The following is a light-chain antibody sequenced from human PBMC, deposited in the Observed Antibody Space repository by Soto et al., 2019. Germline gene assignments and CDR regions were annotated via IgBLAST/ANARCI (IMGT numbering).Light chain of an antibody. CDR3: SSYTSSSNVV. V-gene: IGLV2-14*03. J-gene: IGLJ2*01. CDR2: DVS. Sequence: QSALTQPASVSGSPGQSITISCTGSSSDVGGYNYVSWYQHHPGKAPKLMIYDVSNRPSGVSNRFSGSNSGNTASLTISGLQAEDEADYYCSSYTSSSNVVFGGGTKVTVL. CDR1: SSDVGGYNY.